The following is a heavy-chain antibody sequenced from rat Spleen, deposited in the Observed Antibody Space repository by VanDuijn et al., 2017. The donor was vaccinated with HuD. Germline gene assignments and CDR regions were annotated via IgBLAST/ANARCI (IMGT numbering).Heavy chain of an antibody. CDR3: ARDYRSHTDWFAY. D-gene: IGHD1-2*01. V-gene: IGHV5-7*01. CDR2: ISYDGSTT. Sequence: EVQLVESGGGLVQPGRSLKLSCAASGFTFSDYNMAWVRQAPTKGLEWVASISYDGSTTYYRDSVKGRFTISRHNARSTLYLQMDSLRSEDTATYYCARDYRSHTDWFAYWGQGTLVTVSS. CDR1: GFTFSDYN. J-gene: IGHJ3*01.